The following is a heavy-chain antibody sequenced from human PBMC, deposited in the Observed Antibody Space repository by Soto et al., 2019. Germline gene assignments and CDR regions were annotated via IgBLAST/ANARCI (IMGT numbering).Heavy chain of an antibody. Sequence: GGSLRLSCEASGFRFSSYAMTWVRQAPGKGLEWVSSISGNGGSTYYADSVKGRFSISRDNSKNTLYLQMNSLRAEDTAVYYCAKDQRGSGAYFYYGLDVWGQGTTVTVSS. V-gene: IGHV3-23*01. CDR2: ISGNGGST. J-gene: IGHJ6*02. D-gene: IGHD3-10*01. CDR3: AKDQRGSGAYFYYGLDV. CDR1: GFRFSSYA.